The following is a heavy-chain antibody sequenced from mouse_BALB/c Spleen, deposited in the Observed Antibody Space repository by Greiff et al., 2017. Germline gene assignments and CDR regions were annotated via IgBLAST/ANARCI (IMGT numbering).Heavy chain of an antibody. Sequence: EVQLQESGPGLVKPSQSLSLTCSVTGYSITSGYYWNWIRQFPGNKLEWMGYISYDGSNNYNPSLKNRISITRDTSKNQLFLKLNSVTTEDTATYYCARDDGSRAWFAYWGQGTLVTVAA. V-gene: IGHV3-6*02. J-gene: IGHJ3*01. CDR2: ISYDGSN. CDR3: ARDDGSRAWFAY. D-gene: IGHD1-1*01. CDR1: GYSITSGYY.